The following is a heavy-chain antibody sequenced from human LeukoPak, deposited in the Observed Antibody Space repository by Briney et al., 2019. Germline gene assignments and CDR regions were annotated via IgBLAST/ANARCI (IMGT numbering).Heavy chain of an antibody. CDR2: TIPDGSAE. CDR3: ARDGGLNTIFDC. J-gene: IGHJ4*02. V-gene: IGHV3-7*01. Sequence: GESLRLSCAPSGFTLSNYATHWVRQLPEEGLEWVAYTIPDGSAEDYANYVRGRFTTSRDNANNLLYLQMNRLRSEDTAVYYCARDGGLNTIFDCWGQGNLVTVS. CDR1: GFTLSNYA. D-gene: IGHD2-15*01.